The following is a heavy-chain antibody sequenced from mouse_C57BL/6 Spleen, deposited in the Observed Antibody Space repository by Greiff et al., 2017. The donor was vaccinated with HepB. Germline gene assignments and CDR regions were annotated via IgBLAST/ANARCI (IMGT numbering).Heavy chain of an antibody. CDR3: ERRSSCVRGAMDY. J-gene: IGHJ4*01. CDR1: GYTFTDYN. D-gene: IGHD1-1*01. V-gene: IGHV1-18*01. CDR2: INPNNGGT. Sequence: VQLQQSGPELVKPGASVKIPCKASGYTFTDYNMDWVKQSHGKSLEWIGDINPNNGGTIYNQKFKGKATLTVDKSSSTAYMELRSLTSEDTAVYYGERRSSCVRGAMDYWGQGTSVTVSS.